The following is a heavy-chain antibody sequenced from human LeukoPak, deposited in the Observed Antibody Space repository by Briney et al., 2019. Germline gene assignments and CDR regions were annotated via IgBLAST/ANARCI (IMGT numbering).Heavy chain of an antibody. CDR1: GGSISSYY. CDR3: AREGYYSSSSPFDY. V-gene: IGHV4-4*07. J-gene: IGHJ4*02. Sequence: SETLSLTCTVSGGSISSYYWSWIRQPAGKGLEWIGRIYTSGSTNYNPSLKSRVTMSVDTSKNQFSLKLSPVTAADTAVYYCAREGYYSSSSPFDYWGQGTLVTVSS. D-gene: IGHD6-6*01. CDR2: IYTSGST.